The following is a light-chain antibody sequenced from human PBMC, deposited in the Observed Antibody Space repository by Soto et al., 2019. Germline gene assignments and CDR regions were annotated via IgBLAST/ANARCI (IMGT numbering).Light chain of an antibody. J-gene: IGKJ2*01. CDR1: QSVLYSSNNKNY. CDR3: QHYYTTPYT. Sequence: DIVMTQSPDSLAVSLGERATINCKSSQSVLYSSNNKNYLAWYQQKPGQPPKLLVYWASTRESGVPDRISGSGSGTDFTLTISSLQAEDVAVYYCQHYYTTPYTFGQGPKLEIK. CDR2: WAS. V-gene: IGKV4-1*01.